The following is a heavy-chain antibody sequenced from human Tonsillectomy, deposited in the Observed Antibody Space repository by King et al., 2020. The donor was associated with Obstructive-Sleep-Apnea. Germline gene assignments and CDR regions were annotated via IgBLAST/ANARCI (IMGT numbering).Heavy chain of an antibody. V-gene: IGHV3-30-3*01. J-gene: IGHJ6*02. CDR1: GFTFSSYS. D-gene: IGHD6-13*01. CDR3: ARAKGGNSWENYYYHGMDV. Sequence: QLVQSGGGVVQPGRSLRLSCAASGFTFSSYSMHWVRQAPGKGLEWVAVISYDESMKFYADSVKGRFTISRDDSKNTLFLQMNSLRTEDTAVYYCARAKGGNSWENYYYHGMDVWGQGTTVTVSS. CDR2: ISYDESMK.